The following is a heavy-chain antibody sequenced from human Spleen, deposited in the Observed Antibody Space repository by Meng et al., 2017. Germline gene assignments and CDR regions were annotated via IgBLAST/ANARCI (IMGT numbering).Heavy chain of an antibody. CDR3: ARYIAVAGTTGDYFDY. CDR2: INHSGST. CDR1: GGSFSSYY. D-gene: IGHD6-19*01. J-gene: IGHJ4*02. V-gene: IGHV4-34*01. Sequence: SETLSLTCAVYGGSFSSYYWNWIRQPPRKGLECIGEINHSGSTNYNPSLKSRVTTLLDTSKNQFSLKLTSVTAADTAVYYCARYIAVAGTTGDYFDYWGQGTPVTVSS.